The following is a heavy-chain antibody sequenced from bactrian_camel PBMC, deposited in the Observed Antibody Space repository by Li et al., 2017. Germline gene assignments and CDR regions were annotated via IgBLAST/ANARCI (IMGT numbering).Heavy chain of an antibody. CDR3: VTRGVWSFAN. D-gene: IGHD8*01. CDR2: ISPASGRR. CDR1: GDINRRKC. Sequence: VQLVESGGGLVQPGGSLRLSCAASGDINRRKCMGWVRQAPGKEREGVAAISPASGRRYYGDSVKGRFTISRDNAKNALYLQMNSLKSEDRALYYCVTRGVWSFANWGQGTQVTVS. J-gene: IGHJ4*01. V-gene: IGHV3S54*01.